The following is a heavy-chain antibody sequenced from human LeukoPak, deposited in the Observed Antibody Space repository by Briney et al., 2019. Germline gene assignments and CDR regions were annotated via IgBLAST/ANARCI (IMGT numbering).Heavy chain of an antibody. J-gene: IGHJ4*02. Sequence: GGSLRLSCAASGFTFSSYGMNWVRQAPEKGLEYVSVISSNGGSTSYANSVKGRFTISRDNSKNTLYLQMGSLRAEDMAVYYCARDLSGGGLDYWGQGTLVTVSS. CDR3: ARDLSGGGLDY. CDR1: GFTFSSYG. CDR2: ISSNGGST. V-gene: IGHV3-64*01. D-gene: IGHD3-10*01.